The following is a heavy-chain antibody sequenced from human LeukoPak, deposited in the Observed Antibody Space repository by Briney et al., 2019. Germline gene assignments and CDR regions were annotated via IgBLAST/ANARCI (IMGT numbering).Heavy chain of an antibody. V-gene: IGHV4-39*07. Sequence: SETLSLTCTVSGGSISSSSYYWGWIRQPPGKGLESIGSIYYSGSTYYNPSLKSRVTISVDTSKNQFSLKLSSVTAADTAVYYCASSTVTTRYPYYFDFWGQGTLVTVSS. CDR3: ASSTVTTRYPYYFDF. CDR2: IYYSGST. D-gene: IGHD4-17*01. J-gene: IGHJ4*02. CDR1: GGSISSSSYY.